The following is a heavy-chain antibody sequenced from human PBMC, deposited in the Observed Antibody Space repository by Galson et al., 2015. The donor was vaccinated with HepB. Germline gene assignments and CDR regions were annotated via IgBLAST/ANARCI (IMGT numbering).Heavy chain of an antibody. CDR1: GYSFTRHA. CDR2: INTNTAIP. CDR3: TRDALAIDDDGSTWFDP. J-gene: IGHJ5*02. D-gene: IGHD4-17*01. Sequence: SVKVSCKASGYSFTRHAMNWVRQAPGQGLEWMGWINTNTAIPTYAQGFTGRFVFSLDTSVSTAYLQISSLKAEDTGVYYCTRDALAIDDDGSTWFDPWGQGTLVTVSS. V-gene: IGHV7-4-1*02.